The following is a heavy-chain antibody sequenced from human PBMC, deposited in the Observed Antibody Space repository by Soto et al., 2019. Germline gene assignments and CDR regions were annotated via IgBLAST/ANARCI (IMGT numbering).Heavy chain of an antibody. CDR3: STWGRDGWYTGFF. CDR2: MNLSSGKT. V-gene: IGHV1-8*01. CDR1: GYTFTDYD. J-gene: IGHJ4*02. D-gene: IGHD6-19*01. Sequence: QVQLVQSGAEVKTPGASVKVSCKASGYTFTDYDINWVRQAPGQGLEWVGRMNLSSGKTDYAQNFQARVTMTRDTSISTAYLELSNLGYEDTAVFYCSTWGRDGWYTGFFWGQGTLVTVAS.